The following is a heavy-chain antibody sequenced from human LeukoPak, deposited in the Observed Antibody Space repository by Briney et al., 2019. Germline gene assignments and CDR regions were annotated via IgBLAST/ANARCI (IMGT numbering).Heavy chain of an antibody. CDR1: GFTFSSYG. J-gene: IGHJ5*02. CDR3: AKDKSSGFDP. D-gene: IGHD3-10*01. V-gene: IGHV3-30*18. Sequence: GRSLRLSCAASGFTFSSYGMHWVRQAPGKGLEWVAVISYDGSNKYYADSVKGRFTIPRDNSKNTLYLQMNSLRAEDTAVYYCAKDKSSGFDPWGQGTLVTVSS. CDR2: ISYDGSNK.